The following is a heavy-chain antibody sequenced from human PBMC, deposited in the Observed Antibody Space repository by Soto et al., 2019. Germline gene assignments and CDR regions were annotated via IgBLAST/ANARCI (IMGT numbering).Heavy chain of an antibody. CDR2: IYHSGST. CDR3: AREVDTASWYFDL. J-gene: IGHJ2*01. Sequence: QVQLQESGPGLVKPSGTLSLTCAVSGGSISSSNWWSWVRQHPGKGLEWIGEIYHSGSTNYNPSLKSRVTIAVDKSKHQFSLKLSSVTAADTAVYYCAREVDTASWYFDLWGRGTLVTVSS. CDR1: GGSISSSNW. D-gene: IGHD5-18*01. V-gene: IGHV4-4*02.